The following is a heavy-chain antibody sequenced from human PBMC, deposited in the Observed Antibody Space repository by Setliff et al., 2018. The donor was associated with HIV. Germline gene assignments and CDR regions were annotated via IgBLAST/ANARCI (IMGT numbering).Heavy chain of an antibody. CDR1: GDSVSSNNVA. V-gene: IGHV6-1*01. CDR2: TYFRSKWYF. D-gene: IGHD6-19*01. J-gene: IGHJ4*02. CDR3: ARGSYGSVLL. Sequence: SQTLSLTCAISGDSVSSNNVAWNWIRQSPLRGLEWLGRTYFRSKWYFDYAVSVKSRIIINPDTSKNQFSLHLNSVTPEDTAVYYCARGSYGSVLLWGQGTLVTV.